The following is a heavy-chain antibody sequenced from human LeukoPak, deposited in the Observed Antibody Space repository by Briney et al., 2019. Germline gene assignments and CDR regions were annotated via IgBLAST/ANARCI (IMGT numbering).Heavy chain of an antibody. Sequence: PSETLSLTCTVSGGSISSYYWSWIRQPAGKGLEWIGRIYTSGSTNYNPSLKSRVTMSVDTPKNQFSLKLSSVTAADTAVYYCAKGKYSSGWYLAFDIWGQGTMVTVSS. CDR2: IYTSGST. CDR1: GGSISSYY. D-gene: IGHD6-19*01. J-gene: IGHJ3*02. V-gene: IGHV4-4*07. CDR3: AKGKYSSGWYLAFDI.